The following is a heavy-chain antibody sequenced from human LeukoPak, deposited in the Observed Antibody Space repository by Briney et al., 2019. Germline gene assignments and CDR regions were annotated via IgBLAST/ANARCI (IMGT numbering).Heavy chain of an antibody. CDR3: ARSKGCSSTSCMSGWFDP. D-gene: IGHD2-2*01. Sequence: GGSLRLSCAASGFTFSSYSMNRVRQAPGKGLEWVSSISSSSSYIYYADSVKGRFIISRDNAKNSLYLQMNSLRAEDTAVYYCARSKGCSSTSCMSGWFDPWGQGTLVTVSS. CDR1: GFTFSSYS. J-gene: IGHJ5*02. V-gene: IGHV3-21*01. CDR2: ISSSSSYI.